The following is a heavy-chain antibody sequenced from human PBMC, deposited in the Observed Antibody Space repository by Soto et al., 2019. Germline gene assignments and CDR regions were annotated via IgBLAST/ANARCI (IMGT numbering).Heavy chain of an antibody. J-gene: IGHJ6*02. CDR2: INAGNGNT. V-gene: IGHV1-3*01. CDR1: GYTFTSYA. CDR3: ARAWGPYCSGGSCYPYYYYGMDV. D-gene: IGHD2-15*01. Sequence: ASVKVSFKASGYTFTSYAMHWVRQAPGQRLEWMGWINAGNGNTKYSQKFQGRVTITRDTSASTAYMELSSLRSEDTAVYYCARAWGPYCSGGSCYPYYYYGMDVWGQGTTVTVSS.